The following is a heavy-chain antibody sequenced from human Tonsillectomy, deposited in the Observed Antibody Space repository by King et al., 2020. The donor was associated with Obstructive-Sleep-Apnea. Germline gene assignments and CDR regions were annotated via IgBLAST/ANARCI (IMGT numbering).Heavy chain of an antibody. D-gene: IGHD3-3*01. CDR3: ATGAAFRFVERLSRGTFDH. J-gene: IGHJ5*02. CDR1: GFTFSNAW. V-gene: IGHV3-15*01. CDR2: IKTKTDGGSI. Sequence: VQLVESGGGVVKPGESLRLSCAVSGFTFSNAWLSWVRQAPGKGLEWVGVIKTKTDGGSIDYAAPVKVRLTISRDDSKNTLYLQMNSLRIEDTAVYYWATGAAFRFVERLSRGTFDHWGQGTLVTVSS.